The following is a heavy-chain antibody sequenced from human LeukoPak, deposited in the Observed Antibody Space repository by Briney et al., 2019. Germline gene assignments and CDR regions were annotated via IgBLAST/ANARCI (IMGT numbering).Heavy chain of an antibody. CDR2: IYHSGST. CDR3: ARAGYYYYYMDV. V-gene: IGHV4-4*02. Sequence: PSETLSLTCTVSGGSIISSNWWSWVRQPPGKGLEWIGEIYHSGSTNYNPSLKSRVTISVDTSKNQFSLKLSSVTAADTAVYYCARAGYYYYYMDVWGKGTTVTVSS. CDR1: GGSIISSNW. J-gene: IGHJ6*03.